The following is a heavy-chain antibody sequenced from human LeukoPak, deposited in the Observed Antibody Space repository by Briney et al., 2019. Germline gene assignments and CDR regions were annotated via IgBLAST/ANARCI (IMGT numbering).Heavy chain of an antibody. J-gene: IGHJ4*02. CDR3: ARDRGSSYYFDY. CDR2: IYYSGST. Sequence: SETLSLTCTVSGGSISSGGYSWSWIRQPPGKGLEWIGYIYYSGSTYYNPSLKSRVTISVDTSKNQFSLKLSSVTAADTAVYYCARDRGSSYYFDYWGQGTLVTVSS. CDR1: GGSISSGGYS. D-gene: IGHD6-6*01. V-gene: IGHV4-30-4*07.